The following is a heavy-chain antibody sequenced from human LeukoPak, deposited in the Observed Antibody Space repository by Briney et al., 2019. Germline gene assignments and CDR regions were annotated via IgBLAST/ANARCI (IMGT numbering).Heavy chain of an antibody. CDR3: ARENLIPSYYFDY. D-gene: IGHD3-16*01. J-gene: IGHJ4*02. Sequence: PSETLSLSCTLSGGSTSSGDYYWSCIRQPPGKGLEWIGYIYYSGSTYYNPSLKSRVTISVDTSKNQFSLKLSSVTAADTAVYYCARENLIPSYYFDYWGQGTLVTVSS. V-gene: IGHV4-30-4*08. CDR1: GGSTSSGDYY. CDR2: IYYSGST.